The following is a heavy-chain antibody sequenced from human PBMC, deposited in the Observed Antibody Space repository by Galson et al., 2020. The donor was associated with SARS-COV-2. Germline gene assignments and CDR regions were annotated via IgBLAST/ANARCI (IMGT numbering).Heavy chain of an antibody. CDR2: ISSSGRTI. CDR1: GFSFSNYE. CDR3: ARLDADGPGY. J-gene: IGHJ4*02. Sequence: TGGSLRLSCAASGFSFSNYEMNWVRQAPGKGLEWISYISSSGRTIHYADSVKGRCTISRDNAKSSLSLQMNSLRAEDTAVYYCARLDADGPGYWGEGTLVTVSS. V-gene: IGHV3-48*03.